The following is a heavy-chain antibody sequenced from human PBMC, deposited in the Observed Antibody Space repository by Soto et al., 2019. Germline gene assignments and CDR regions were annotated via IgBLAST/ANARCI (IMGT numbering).Heavy chain of an antibody. J-gene: IGHJ4*02. Sequence: QVQLVQSGAEVKRPGSSVKVSCKASGDTFNFYSINWVRQAPGVGLEWMGRVNPIVSMSNYEQTFQGRVTMTADKSTSTAYMELSSLRSENTAIYYCASSYGSGYRAFDYWGQGALVTVSS. D-gene: IGHD3-10*01. V-gene: IGHV1-69*02. CDR2: VNPIVSMS. CDR1: GDTFNFYS. CDR3: ASSYGSGYRAFDY.